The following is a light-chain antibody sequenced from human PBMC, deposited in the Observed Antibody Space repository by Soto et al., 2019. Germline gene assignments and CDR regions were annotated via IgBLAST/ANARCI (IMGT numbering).Light chain of an antibody. V-gene: IGKV1-5*03. CDR2: KAS. Sequence: DIQMTQSPSTLSASVGDRVTITCRASQSISSWLAWYQQKPGKAPKLLIYKASSLESGVPSRFSGSGSGTEFTLTISSLQPDDFATYYCQHYNSYSWTFGQGTKVEIQ. J-gene: IGKJ1*01. CDR3: QHYNSYSWT. CDR1: QSISSW.